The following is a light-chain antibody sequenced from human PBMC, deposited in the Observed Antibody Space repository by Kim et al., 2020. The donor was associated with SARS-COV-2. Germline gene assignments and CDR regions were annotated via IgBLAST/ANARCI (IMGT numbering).Light chain of an antibody. CDR3: QSYNRSNVV. CDR2: EDD. CDR1: SGGIADNY. Sequence: GKPVTNSGTRSSGGIADNYVQWYQERPGGVPTAVIYEDDQRPSGVSDRFSGSIDNSSNSASLTISGLKTEDEADYYCQSYNRSNVVFGGGTQLTVL. V-gene: IGLV6-57*03. J-gene: IGLJ2*01.